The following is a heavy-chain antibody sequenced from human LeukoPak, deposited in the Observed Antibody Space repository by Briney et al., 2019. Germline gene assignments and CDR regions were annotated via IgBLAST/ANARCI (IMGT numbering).Heavy chain of an antibody. CDR2: ISGSGGST. Sequence: GGFLRLSCAASGFTFSSYAMSWVRQAPGKGLEWVSAISGSGGSTYYADSVKGRFTMSRDKSRNTLYLQMNNLRAEDTAVYYCAKRGYCSVASCSQTPYYFDYWGQGTLVTVSS. D-gene: IGHD2-15*01. CDR1: GFTFSSYA. J-gene: IGHJ4*02. V-gene: IGHV3-23*01. CDR3: AKRGYCSVASCSQTPYYFDY.